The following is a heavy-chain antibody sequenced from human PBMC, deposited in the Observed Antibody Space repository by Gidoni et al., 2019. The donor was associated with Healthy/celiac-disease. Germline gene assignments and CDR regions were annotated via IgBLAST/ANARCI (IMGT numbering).Heavy chain of an antibody. Sequence: QVQLQESGPGLVKPSETLSLTCTVSGGSISSYYWSWIRQPPGKGLEWIGYIYYSGSTNYNPSLKSRVTISVDTSKNQFSLKLSSVTAADTAVYYCAGLDGVDYGGNPGDYWGQGTLVTVSS. CDR1: GGSISSYY. V-gene: IGHV4-59*01. D-gene: IGHD4-17*01. CDR3: AGLDGVDYGGNPGDY. J-gene: IGHJ4*02. CDR2: IYYSGST.